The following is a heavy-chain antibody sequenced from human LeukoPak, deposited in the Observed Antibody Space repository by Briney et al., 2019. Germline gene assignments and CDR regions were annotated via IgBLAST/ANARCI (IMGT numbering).Heavy chain of an antibody. V-gene: IGHV1-18*01. CDR3: ARGDCTNGVCYKPDY. CDR2: ISAYNGNT. J-gene: IGHJ4*02. D-gene: IGHD2-8*01. Sequence: ASVKVSCKASGYTFTSYDINWVRQATGQGLEWMGWISAYNGNTNYAQKLQGRVTMTTDTSTSTAYMELRSLRSDDTAVYYCARGDCTNGVCYKPDYWGQGTLVTVSS. CDR1: GYTFTSYD.